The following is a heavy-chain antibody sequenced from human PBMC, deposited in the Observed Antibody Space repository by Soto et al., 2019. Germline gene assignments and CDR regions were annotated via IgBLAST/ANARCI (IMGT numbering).Heavy chain of an antibody. J-gene: IGHJ4*02. V-gene: IGHV3-48*01. CDR2: ISSSSSTI. D-gene: IGHD2-15*01. CDR3: ARDSMVVAASAFDY. Sequence: PGGSLRLSCAASGFTFSSYSMNWVRQAPGKGLEWVSYISSSSSTIYYADSVKGRFTISRDNAKNSLYLQMNSLRAEGTAVYYCARDSMVVAASAFDYWGQGTLVTVSS. CDR1: GFTFSSYS.